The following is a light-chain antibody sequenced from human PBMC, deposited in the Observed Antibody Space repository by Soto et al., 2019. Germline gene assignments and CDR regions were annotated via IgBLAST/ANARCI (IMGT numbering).Light chain of an antibody. Sequence: QSVLTQPASVSGSPGQSITISCTGTSSDVGGYNSVSWYQQHPGKVPKIMIYDVTIRPSGVPDRFSGSKSGNTASLTISGLQAEDEADYYCSSYTSITALVFGTGTKLTVL. CDR2: DVT. CDR1: SSDVGGYNS. CDR3: SSYTSITALV. J-gene: IGLJ1*01. V-gene: IGLV2-14*03.